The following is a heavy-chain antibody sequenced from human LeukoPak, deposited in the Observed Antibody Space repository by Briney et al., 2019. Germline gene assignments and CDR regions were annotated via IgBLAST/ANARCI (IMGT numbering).Heavy chain of an antibody. D-gene: IGHD5-18*01. CDR2: IYYSGST. Sequence: SETLSLTCTVSGGSISSYYWSWIRQPPGKGLEWIGYIYYSGSTHYNPSLKSRVTISVDTSKNQFSLKLSSVTAADTAVYYCAGASGYSYGRDAFDIWGQGTMVTVSS. J-gene: IGHJ3*02. CDR3: AGASGYSYGRDAFDI. CDR1: GGSISSYY. V-gene: IGHV4-59*01.